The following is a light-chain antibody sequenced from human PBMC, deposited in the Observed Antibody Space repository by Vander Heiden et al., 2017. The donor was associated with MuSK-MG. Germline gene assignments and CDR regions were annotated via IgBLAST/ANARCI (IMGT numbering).Light chain of an antibody. V-gene: IGLV1-44*01. CDR2: NNN. J-gene: IGLJ2*01. CDR3: AAWDDSLNGGVV. Sequence: QSVLPQPPSASGTPGQRLTISCSGSSSNIGSNTVSWYQQLPGPAPKLLIYNNNQRPSGVPDRFSGSKSGTSASLAISGLQSEDEADYYCAAWDDSLNGGVVFGGGTKLTVL. CDR1: SSNIGSNT.